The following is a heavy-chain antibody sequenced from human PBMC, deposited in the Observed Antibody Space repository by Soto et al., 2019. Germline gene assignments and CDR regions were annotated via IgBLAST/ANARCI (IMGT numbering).Heavy chain of an antibody. CDR1: GGSISNNNYY. D-gene: IGHD4-4*01. Sequence: SETLSLTCTVSGGSISNNNYYWGWIRQPPGTGLEWIGNIFYSGSTSYNPSLKSRVTISVDTSKNQFSLKLTSVTAADTAVYYCARHRVEMATVAYFDPWGQGTLVTVSS. CDR3: ARHRVEMATVAYFDP. V-gene: IGHV4-39*01. CDR2: IFYSGST. J-gene: IGHJ5*02.